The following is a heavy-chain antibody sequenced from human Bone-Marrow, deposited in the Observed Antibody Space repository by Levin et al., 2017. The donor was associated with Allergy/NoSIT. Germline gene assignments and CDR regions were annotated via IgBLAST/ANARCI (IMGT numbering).Heavy chain of an antibody. CDR2: IYGTGST. J-gene: IGHJ4*02. D-gene: IGHD2-15*01. V-gene: IGHV4-59*08. Sequence: SETLSLTCTVSGASINDFYWSWIRQSPDKGLEWIGFIYGTGSTNYNPSLKSRVSISVDTSKNEFSLRLTSVTAADTAVYYCARRNNIGYFDFWGQGTLVTVSS. CDR1: GASINDFY. CDR3: ARRNNIGYFDF.